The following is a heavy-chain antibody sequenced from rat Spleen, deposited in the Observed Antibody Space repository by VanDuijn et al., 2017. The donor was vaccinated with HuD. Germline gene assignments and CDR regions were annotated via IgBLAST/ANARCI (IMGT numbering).Heavy chain of an antibody. D-gene: IGHD5-1*01. J-gene: IGHJ1*01. Sequence: EMQLVESGGGLVQPGGSLKLSCAASGFTFSGYAMAWIRQAPERGLEWVATILYDDTNIYYRDSVKGRFTISRHNAKSTLYLQMDSLRSEDTAIYYCARHPQLGAFWYFDFWGPGTVVTVSS. CDR3: ARHPQLGAFWYFDF. CDR2: ILYDDTNI. CDR1: GFTFSGYA. V-gene: IGHV5-17*01.